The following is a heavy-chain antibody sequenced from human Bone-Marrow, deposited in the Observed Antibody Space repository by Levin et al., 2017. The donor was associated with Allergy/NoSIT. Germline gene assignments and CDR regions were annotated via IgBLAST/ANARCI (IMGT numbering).Heavy chain of an antibody. V-gene: IGHV3-53*01. Sequence: PSETLSLTCAASGFTVSTNYMTWVRQAPGKGLEWVSIIYSDGSTYYADSVKGRFTISRDNSKNTVYLQMNSLRAEDTAVYFCARDGYSSKWSVTWGQGTLVTVSS. CDR3: ARDGYSSKWSVT. J-gene: IGHJ5*02. D-gene: IGHD6-13*01. CDR2: IYSDGST. CDR1: GFTVSTNY.